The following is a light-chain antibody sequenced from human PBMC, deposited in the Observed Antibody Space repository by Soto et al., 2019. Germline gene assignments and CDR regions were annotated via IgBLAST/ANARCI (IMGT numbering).Light chain of an antibody. CDR2: AAS. CDR3: QQTNSFPIT. CDR1: QDIRSW. V-gene: IGKV1D-12*01. J-gene: IGKJ5*01. Sequence: DIQMPQSHSSVSASVGDRVTITCRASQDIRSWLAWHQQKPGKAPKLLIYAASSLRSGVPSRFSGSGSGTHFTLTISSLQPEDFATYYCQQTNSFPITFGQGTRLDIK.